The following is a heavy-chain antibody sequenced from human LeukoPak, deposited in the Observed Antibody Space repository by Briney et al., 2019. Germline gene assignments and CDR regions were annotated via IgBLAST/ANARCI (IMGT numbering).Heavy chain of an antibody. D-gene: IGHD3-10*01. V-gene: IGHV3-7*01. CDR2: IKQDGSEK. CDR3: ARDITMVRGAGMDV. Sequence: GGSLRLSCAASGFTFSSYWMSWVRQAPGKGLEWVANIKQDGSEKYYVDSVKGRFTISRDNAKNSLYLQMNSLRAEDTAVYYCARDITMVRGAGMDVWGQGTTVTVSS. J-gene: IGHJ6*02. CDR1: GFTFSSYW.